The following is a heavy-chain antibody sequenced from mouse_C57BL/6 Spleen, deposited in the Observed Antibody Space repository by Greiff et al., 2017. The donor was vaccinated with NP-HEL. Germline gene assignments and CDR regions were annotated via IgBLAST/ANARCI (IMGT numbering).Heavy chain of an antibody. D-gene: IGHD6-1*01. V-gene: IGHV1-80*01. Sequence: VKLVESGAELVKPGASVKISCKASGYAFSSYWMNWVKQRPGKGLEWIGQIYPGDGDTNYNGKFKGKATLTADKSSSTAYMQLSSLTSEDSAVYFCARSDQPAWFAYWGQGTLVTVSA. J-gene: IGHJ3*01. CDR3: ARSDQPAWFAY. CDR1: GYAFSSYW. CDR2: IYPGDGDT.